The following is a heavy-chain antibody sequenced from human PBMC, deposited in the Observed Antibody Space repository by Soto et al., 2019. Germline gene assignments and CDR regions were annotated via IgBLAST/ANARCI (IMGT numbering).Heavy chain of an antibody. CDR3: ARDPQGSYCYIDY. V-gene: IGHV3-30-3*01. D-gene: IGHD3-10*01. CDR1: GFTFSNYA. J-gene: IGHJ4*02. Sequence: LRLSCAASGFTFSNYAIHWVRQAPGKGLEWVTIISKDGNSKHYADSVKGRFTISRDNSKNTLFLQMNSLRAEDTAVYYCARDPQGSYCYIDYWGQGTPVTVSS. CDR2: ISKDGNSK.